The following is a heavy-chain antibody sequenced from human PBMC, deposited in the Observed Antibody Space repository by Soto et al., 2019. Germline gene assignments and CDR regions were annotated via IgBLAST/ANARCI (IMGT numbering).Heavy chain of an antibody. V-gene: IGHV1-58*01. CDR2: IVVGSGNT. J-gene: IGHJ4*02. CDR1: GFTFTSSA. Sequence: SVKVSCKASGFTFTSSAVQWVRQARGQRLEWIGWIVVGSGNTNYAQKFQERVTITRDMSTSTAYMELSSLRSEDTAVYYCAADVVGASLFDYWGQGTLVTVSS. CDR3: AADVVGASLFDY. D-gene: IGHD2-15*01.